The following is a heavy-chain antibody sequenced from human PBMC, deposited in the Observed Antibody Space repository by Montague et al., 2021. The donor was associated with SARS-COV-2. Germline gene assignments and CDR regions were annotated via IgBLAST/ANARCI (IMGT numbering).Heavy chain of an antibody. D-gene: IGHD2-2*01. Sequence: SETLSLTCAVYGGSFSGYYWSWIRQPPGKGLEWIGEINHSGSTNYNPSLKSRVTISVDTSKSQFSLNMSSVTAADTAVYYCGRVRAVPAAMRIFTLGRSYYGMDVWGQGTTVTVSS. CDR2: INHSGST. CDR3: GRVRAVPAAMRIFTLGRSYYGMDV. V-gene: IGHV4-34*01. CDR1: GGSFSGYY. J-gene: IGHJ6*02.